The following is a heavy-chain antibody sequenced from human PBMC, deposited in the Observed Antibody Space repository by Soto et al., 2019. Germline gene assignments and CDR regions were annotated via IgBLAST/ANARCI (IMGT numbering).Heavy chain of an antibody. CDR3: ARDAYSSGWYDS. CDR1: GGTFSSYA. CDR2: IIPIFGTA. Sequence: SVKVSCTASGGTFSSYAISWVRQAPGQGLEWMGGIIPIFGTANYAQKFQGRVTITADKSTSTAYMELSSLRVEDTAVYFCARDAYSSGWYDSWGQGTLVTVSS. J-gene: IGHJ5*01. D-gene: IGHD6-19*01. V-gene: IGHV1-69*06.